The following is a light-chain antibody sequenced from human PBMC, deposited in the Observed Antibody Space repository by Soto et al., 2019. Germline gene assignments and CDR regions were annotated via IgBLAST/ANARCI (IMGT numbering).Light chain of an antibody. CDR3: QQYGSSYN. CDR2: GAS. V-gene: IGKV3-20*01. J-gene: IGKJ5*01. Sequence: IVLTQSPGTLSLSPWERATLSCRASQSVSNNYLAWYQQKPGQAPRLLIYGASTRATGIPDRFSGSGSGTDFTLTISRLEPEDFAVYYCQQYGSSYNFGQGTRLEIK. CDR1: QSVSNNY.